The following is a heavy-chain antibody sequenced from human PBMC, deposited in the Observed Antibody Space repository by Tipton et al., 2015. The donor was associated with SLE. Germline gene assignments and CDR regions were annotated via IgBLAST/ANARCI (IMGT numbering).Heavy chain of an antibody. J-gene: IGHJ6*03. CDR1: AGSISSGSYY. CDR3: ARGRGIHLWFGYYYMDV. V-gene: IGHV4-61*02. Sequence: TLSLTCSVSAGSISSGSYYWSWIRQPAGKGLEWIGRIYTSGTTYYNPSLQARVTISEDTSKNQFSLKLNSVTAADTAVYFCARGRGIHLWFGYYYMDVWGKGATVTVSS. CDR2: IYTSGTT. D-gene: IGHD5-18*01.